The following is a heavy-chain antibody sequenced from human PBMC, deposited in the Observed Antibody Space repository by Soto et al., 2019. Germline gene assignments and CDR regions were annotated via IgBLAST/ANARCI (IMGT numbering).Heavy chain of an antibody. CDR1: GFSLSSYA. D-gene: IGHD2-2*01. CDR2: ITASGEKL. J-gene: IGHJ4*02. Sequence: PGGSLRLSCAASGFSLSSYAMTWVRQAPGKGLEWVSGITASGEKLYYADSVKGRFTVSRDNSKNTLYLQMHSLRADDTAVYYCARDCSSSSCSVWAYWRQGCRFTVAS. V-gene: IGHV3-23*01. CDR3: ARDCSSSSCSVWAY.